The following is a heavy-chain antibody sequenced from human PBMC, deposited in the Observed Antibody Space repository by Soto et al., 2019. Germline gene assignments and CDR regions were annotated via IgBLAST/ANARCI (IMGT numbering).Heavy chain of an antibody. D-gene: IGHD3-10*01. CDR2: NSAYNGNT. V-gene: IGHV1-18*01. CDR1: GYTFTSYG. J-gene: IGHJ4*02. CDR3: ARAGPDYGSGSYYDY. Sequence: GASVKVSCKASGYTFTSYGISWVRQAPGQGLEWMGWNSAYNGNTNYAQKLQGRVTMTTDTSTSTAYMELRSLRSDDTAVYYCARAGPDYGSGSYYDYWGQGTLVTVSS.